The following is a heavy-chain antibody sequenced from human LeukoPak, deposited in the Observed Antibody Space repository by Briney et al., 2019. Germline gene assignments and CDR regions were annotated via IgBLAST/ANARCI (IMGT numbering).Heavy chain of an antibody. D-gene: IGHD6-19*01. CDR1: GDSISSSSYY. J-gene: IGHJ3*02. V-gene: IGHV4-39*07. Sequence: SETLSLTCTVSGDSISSSSYYWGWIRQPPGKGLEWIGSMYYSGSTYYNPSLKSRVTISVDTSKNQFSLKLSSVTAADTAVYYCARDDGYSSAHDAFDIWGQGTMVTVSS. CDR3: ARDDGYSSAHDAFDI. CDR2: MYYSGST.